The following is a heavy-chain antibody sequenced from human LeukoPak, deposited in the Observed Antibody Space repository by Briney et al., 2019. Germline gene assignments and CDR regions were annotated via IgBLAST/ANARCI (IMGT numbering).Heavy chain of an antibody. V-gene: IGHV3-30*18. Sequence: GRSLRLSCAASGFTFSSYGIHWVRQAPGKALEWVAFISYDGSDTYYRDSVKGRFTISRANPKNTVYLQMNSLRPEDTAVYYCAKDYGPMDSSPTPGNHWGQGTLVTVSS. CDR2: ISYDGSDT. CDR3: AKDYGPMDSSPTPGNH. D-gene: IGHD3-10*01. CDR1: GFTFSSYG. J-gene: IGHJ5*02.